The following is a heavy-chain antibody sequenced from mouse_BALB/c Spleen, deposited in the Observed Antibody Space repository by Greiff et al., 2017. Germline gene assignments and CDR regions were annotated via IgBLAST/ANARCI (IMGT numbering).Heavy chain of an antibody. CDR3: ARRPTTVVATWDFDY. V-gene: IGHV1S132*01. CDR2: IFPGTGTT. J-gene: IGHJ2*01. Sequence: QVQLQQSGAELVKPGASVKLSCKTSGYTFTSYWIQWVKQRPGQGLGWIGEIFPGTGTTYYNEKFKGKATLTIDTSSSTAYMQLSSLTSEDAAVYFCARRPTTVVATWDFDYWGQGTTLTVSS. D-gene: IGHD1-1*01. CDR1: GYTFTSYW.